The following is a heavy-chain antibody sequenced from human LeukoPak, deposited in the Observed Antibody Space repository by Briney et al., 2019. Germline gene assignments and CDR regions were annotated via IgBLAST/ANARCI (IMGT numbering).Heavy chain of an antibody. CDR3: ARRGGYYFDY. Sequence: GRSLRPSCAASGFTFSNYPLHWVRQAPGKGLEWVALIWNDGSNKYYADSVKGRFTISRDNSKNTVFLQMNSLRAEDTAVYYCARRGGYYFDYWGQGTLVTASS. CDR2: IWNDGSNK. D-gene: IGHD3-16*01. V-gene: IGHV3-33*08. CDR1: GFTFSNYP. J-gene: IGHJ4*02.